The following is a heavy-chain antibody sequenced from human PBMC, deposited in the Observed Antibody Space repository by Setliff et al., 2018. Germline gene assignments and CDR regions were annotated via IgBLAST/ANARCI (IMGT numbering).Heavy chain of an antibody. J-gene: IGHJ6*03. Sequence: GGSLRLSCVTSGFTLGRFWIHWVRQVPGKGLVWVSRLHPNGITTRYADSVKGRFTIYRDMAENTLYLQMNSLRAEDTAVYYCARSPRPPTSLDYVDVWGDGTMVTVSS. CDR3: ARSPRPPTSLDYVDV. CDR2: LHPNGITT. D-gene: IGHD2-2*01. V-gene: IGHV3-74*01. CDR1: GFTLGRFW.